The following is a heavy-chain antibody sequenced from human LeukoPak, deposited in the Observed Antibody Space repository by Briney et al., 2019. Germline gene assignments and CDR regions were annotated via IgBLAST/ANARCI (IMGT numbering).Heavy chain of an antibody. V-gene: IGHV4-4*07. CDR2: IYTNEDT. CDR1: GGSISSYY. J-gene: IGHJ4*02. CDR3: ARGGIVGSTLFDY. D-gene: IGHD1-26*01. Sequence: PSETLSLTCTVSGGSISSYYWSWIRQTAGKGLEWIGRIYTNEDTKYNPSLNSRVTMSVDTSKSQFSLKLSSVTAADTAVYYCARGGIVGSTLFDYWGQGTLVTVSS.